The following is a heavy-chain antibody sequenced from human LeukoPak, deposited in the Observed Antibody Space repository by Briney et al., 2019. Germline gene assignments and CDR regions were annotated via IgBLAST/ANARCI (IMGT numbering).Heavy chain of an antibody. CDR2: IIPIFGTA. Sequence: GASVKVSCKASGGTFSSYAISWVRQAPGQGLEWMGGIIPIFGTANYAQKFQGRVTITTDESTSTAYMELSSLRSEDTAVYYCARGPCSSTSCSRGGWFDPWGQGTLVTVSS. V-gene: IGHV1-69*05. CDR3: ARGPCSSTSCSRGGWFDP. CDR1: GGTFSSYA. D-gene: IGHD2-2*01. J-gene: IGHJ5*02.